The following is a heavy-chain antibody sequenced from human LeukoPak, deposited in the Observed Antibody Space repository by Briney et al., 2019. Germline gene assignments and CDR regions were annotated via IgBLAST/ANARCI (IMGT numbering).Heavy chain of an antibody. J-gene: IGHJ6*02. Sequence: GGSLRLSGAASGFTFSSYAMSWVRQAPGKGLEWVSAISGSGGSTYYADSVKGRFTISRDNSKNTLYLQMNSLRAEDTAVYYCAKTSSSSWHRDYYYYYGMDVWGQGTTVTVSS. CDR2: ISGSGGST. D-gene: IGHD6-13*01. CDR3: AKTSSSSWHRDYYYYYGMDV. CDR1: GFTFSSYA. V-gene: IGHV3-23*01.